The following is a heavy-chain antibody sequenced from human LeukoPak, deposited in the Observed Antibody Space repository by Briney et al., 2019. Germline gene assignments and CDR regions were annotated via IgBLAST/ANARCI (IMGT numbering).Heavy chain of an antibody. D-gene: IGHD6-13*01. CDR1: GGSISSTNYY. J-gene: IGHJ4*02. V-gene: IGHV4-39*01. CDR3: ARRGMAAAAGTEY. CDR2: IYYSGST. Sequence: SETLSLTCTVSGGSISSTNYYWGWIRQPPGKGLEWIGSIYYSGSTYYNPSLKSRVTISVDTSKNRFSLKLSSVTAADTAVYYCARRGMAAAAGTEYWGQGTLVTVSS.